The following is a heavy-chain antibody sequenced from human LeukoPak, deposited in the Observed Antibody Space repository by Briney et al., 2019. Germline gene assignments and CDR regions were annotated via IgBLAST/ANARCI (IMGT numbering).Heavy chain of an antibody. J-gene: IGHJ4*02. D-gene: IGHD3-10*01. V-gene: IGHV3-9*01. CDR1: GFTFDDYA. Sequence: GRSLRLSCAASGFTFDDYAMHWVRQAPGKGLEWVSGISWNSGSIGYADSVKGRFTISRDNAKNSLYLQMNSLRAEDTALYYCAKDYAWHYYGSGSYYNYWGQGTLVTVSS. CDR3: AKDYAWHYYGSGSYYNY. CDR2: ISWNSGSI.